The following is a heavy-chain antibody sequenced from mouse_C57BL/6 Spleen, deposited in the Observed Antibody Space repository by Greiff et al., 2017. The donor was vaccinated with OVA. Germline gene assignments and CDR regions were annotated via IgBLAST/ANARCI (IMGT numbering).Heavy chain of an antibody. D-gene: IGHD2-14*01. CDR1: GYTFTSYW. J-gene: IGHJ1*03. Sequence: QVQLQQPGAELVRPGSSVKLSCKASGYTFTSYWMDWVQQRPGQGLEWIGNIYPSDSETHYNQKFKDKATLTVDKSSSTAYMQLSSLTAEDSAVDYCARRYGNWYCDVWGTGTTVTVSS. V-gene: IGHV1-61*01. CDR2: IYPSDSET. CDR3: ARRYGNWYCDV.